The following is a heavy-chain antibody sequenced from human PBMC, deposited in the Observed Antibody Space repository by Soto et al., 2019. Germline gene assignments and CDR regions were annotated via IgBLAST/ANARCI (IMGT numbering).Heavy chain of an antibody. CDR3: AREYSSSSTYYYGVDV. Sequence: PSETLSLTCTVSGGSISSYYWSWIRQPAGKGLEWIGRIYTSGSTNYNPSLKSRVTMSVDTSKNQFSLKLSSVTAADTAVYYCAREYSSSSTYYYGVDVWGQGTTVTVSS. CDR1: GGSISSYY. D-gene: IGHD6-6*01. J-gene: IGHJ6*02. V-gene: IGHV4-4*07. CDR2: IYTSGST.